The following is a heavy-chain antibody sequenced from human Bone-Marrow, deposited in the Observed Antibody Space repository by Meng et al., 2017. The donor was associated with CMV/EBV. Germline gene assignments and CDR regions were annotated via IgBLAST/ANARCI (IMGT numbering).Heavy chain of an antibody. CDR1: GYTFSNYY. J-gene: IGHJ6*02. Sequence: ASVKVSCKTSGYTFSNYYIHWVRQAPEKGLGWMGIFNPSGDRTSYGKKFQGRVTMTRDTSSSTVYMELSSLRIEDTAVYYCAREYAAMVDVYYYGMDVWGQGTTVTVSS. V-gene: IGHV1-46*01. CDR2: FNPSGDRT. D-gene: IGHD5-18*01. CDR3: AREYAAMVDVYYYGMDV.